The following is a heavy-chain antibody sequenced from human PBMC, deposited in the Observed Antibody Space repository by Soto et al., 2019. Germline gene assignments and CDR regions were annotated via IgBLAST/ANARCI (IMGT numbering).Heavy chain of an antibody. D-gene: IGHD6-13*01. J-gene: IGHJ6*02. CDR2: INSDGSST. Sequence: GSLRLSRAASGFTFSSYWMHWVRQAPGKGLVWVSRINSDGSSTSYADSVKGRFTISRDNAKNTLYLQMNSLRAEDTAVYYCARDLGYSSSWYLSYYYYGMDVWGQGTTVTVSS. V-gene: IGHV3-74*01. CDR3: ARDLGYSSSWYLSYYYYGMDV. CDR1: GFTFSSYW.